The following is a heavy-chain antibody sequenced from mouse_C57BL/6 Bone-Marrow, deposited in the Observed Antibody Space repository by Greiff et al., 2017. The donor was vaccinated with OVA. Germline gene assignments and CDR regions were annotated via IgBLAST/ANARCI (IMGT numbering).Heavy chain of an antibody. V-gene: IGHV1-4*01. Sequence: QVQLQQSGAELARPGASVKMSCKASGYTFTSYTMHWVKQRPGQGLEWIGYINPSSGYTKYNQKFKDKATLTADKSSSTAYMQLSSLTSEDSAVYYSASCDDVYWGYWGQGTTLTVSS. CDR3: ASCDDVYWGY. D-gene: IGHD2-3*01. CDR1: GYTFTSYT. J-gene: IGHJ2*01. CDR2: INPSSGYT.